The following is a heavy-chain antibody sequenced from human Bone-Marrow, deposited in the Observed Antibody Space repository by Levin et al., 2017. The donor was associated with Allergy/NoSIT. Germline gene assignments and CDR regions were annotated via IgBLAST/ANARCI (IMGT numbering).Heavy chain of an antibody. D-gene: IGHD2-15*01. V-gene: IGHV3-23*01. Sequence: GGSLRLSCAASGFTFSSYAMSWVRQAPGKGLEWVSAISGSGGSTYYADSVKGRFTISRDNSKNTLYLQMNSLRAEDTAVYYCAKEDCSGGSCYLPPKKDDIWGQGTMVTVSS. J-gene: IGHJ3*02. CDR3: AKEDCSGGSCYLPPKKDDI. CDR1: GFTFSSYA. CDR2: ISGSGGST.